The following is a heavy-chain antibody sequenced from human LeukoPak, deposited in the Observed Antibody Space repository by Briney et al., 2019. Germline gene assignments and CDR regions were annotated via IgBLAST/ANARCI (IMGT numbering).Heavy chain of an antibody. CDR2: ISSNGGST. D-gene: IGHD2-2*01. CDR1: GFTFSDYA. V-gene: IGHV3-64*01. Sequence: GGSLRLSCAASGFTFSDYAMHWVRQAPGKGLEYVSSISSNGGSTYYANSVKGRFTVSRDNSKSTLFLQMGRLRDEDMAVYYCATSRTLDYWGQGTLVTVSS. CDR3: ATSRTLDY. J-gene: IGHJ4*02.